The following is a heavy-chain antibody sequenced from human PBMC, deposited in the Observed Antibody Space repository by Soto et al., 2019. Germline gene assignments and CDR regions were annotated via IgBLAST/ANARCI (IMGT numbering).Heavy chain of an antibody. CDR3: ARKDSGYADYMDV. CDR1: GGSISRGGYY. V-gene: IGHV4-31*03. Sequence: QVQLQESGPGLMKPSQTLSLTCTVSGGSISRGGYYWSWIRQHPGKGLEWIGYIYYSGGTYYNPSLKSRVTISVDTYENQFSLRLSSVTAADTAVYYCARKDSGYADYMDVWGKGTTVTVSS. D-gene: IGHD5-12*01. CDR2: IYYSGGT. J-gene: IGHJ6*03.